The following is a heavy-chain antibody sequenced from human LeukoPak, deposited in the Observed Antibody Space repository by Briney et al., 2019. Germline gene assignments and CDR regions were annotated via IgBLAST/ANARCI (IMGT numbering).Heavy chain of an antibody. CDR1: GGTFSSYA. Sequence: SVMVSCKASGGTFSSYAISWVRQAPGQGLEWMGRIIPIFGTANYAQKFQGRVTITTDESTSTAYMELSSLRSEDTAVYYCATSNNGYSSGWTLDYWGQGTLVTVSS. CDR2: IIPIFGTA. V-gene: IGHV1-69*05. D-gene: IGHD6-19*01. J-gene: IGHJ4*02. CDR3: ATSNNGYSSGWTLDY.